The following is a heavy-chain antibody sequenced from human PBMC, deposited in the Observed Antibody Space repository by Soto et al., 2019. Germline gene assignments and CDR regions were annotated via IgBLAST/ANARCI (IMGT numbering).Heavy chain of an antibody. V-gene: IGHV1-69*13. D-gene: IGHD6-19*01. CDR1: GYTFTSYG. CDR2: IIPVFGIV. CDR3: VSGRIIVAGSRAYYSMDV. Sequence: SVKVSCKSSGYTFTSYGISWVRQAPGQGLEWVGGIIPVFGIVNYAQNFQGRVTITADESTNTAYMELGSLRSEDSAVYYCVSGRIIVAGSRAYYSMDVWGHGNTVTVSS. J-gene: IGHJ6*02.